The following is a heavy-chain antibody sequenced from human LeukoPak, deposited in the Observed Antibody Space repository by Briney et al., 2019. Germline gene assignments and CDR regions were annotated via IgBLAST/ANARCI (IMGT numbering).Heavy chain of an antibody. D-gene: IGHD5-12*01. CDR2: VTGSGIST. Sequence: KPGGSLRLSCAASGFTFSNYAMTWVRQTPGKGLEWVSIVTGSGISTYYVDSVEGRFTISRDNSKNTLYLQMNSLRAEDTAVYYCAKDMKVATIGGSDLGYWGQGTLVTVSS. CDR3: AKDMKVATIGGSDLGY. V-gene: IGHV3-23*01. CDR1: GFTFSNYA. J-gene: IGHJ4*02.